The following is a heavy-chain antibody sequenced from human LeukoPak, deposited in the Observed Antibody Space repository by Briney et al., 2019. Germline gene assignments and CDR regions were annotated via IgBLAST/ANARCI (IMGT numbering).Heavy chain of an antibody. CDR3: ARGYSYAFDY. CDR2: INPNSGGT. Sequence: ASVKVSCKASGGTFSSYAISWVRQAPGQGLEWMGRINPNSGGTNYAQKFQGRVTMTRDTSISTAYMELSRLRSDDTAVYYCARGYSYAFDYWGQGTLVTVSS. D-gene: IGHD5-18*01. CDR1: GGTFSSYA. J-gene: IGHJ4*02. V-gene: IGHV1-2*06.